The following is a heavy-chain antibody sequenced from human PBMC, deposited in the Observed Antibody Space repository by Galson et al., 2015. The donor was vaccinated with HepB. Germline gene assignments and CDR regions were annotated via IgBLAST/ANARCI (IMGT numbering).Heavy chain of an antibody. Sequence: SLRLSCAASGFTFSSYGMHWVRQAPGKGLEWVAVISYDGSNKYYADSVKGRFTISRDNSKNTLYLQMNSLRAEDTAVYYCAKGRGGTSCYELWGCGLWFDPWGQGTLVTVSS. CDR1: GFTFSSYG. J-gene: IGHJ5*02. CDR2: ISYDGSNK. CDR3: AKGRGGTSCYELWGCGLWFDP. D-gene: IGHD2-2*01. V-gene: IGHV3-30*18.